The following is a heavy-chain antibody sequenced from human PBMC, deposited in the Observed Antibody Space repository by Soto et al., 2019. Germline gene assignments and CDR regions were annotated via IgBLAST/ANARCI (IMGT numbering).Heavy chain of an antibody. V-gene: IGHV3-23*01. CDR2: ISFTGTT. CDR1: GFTFSSYV. Sequence: PGGSLRLSCAASGFTFSSYVMSWVRQAPGKGLEWVSGISFTGTTYYADSVKGRFTISRDNSKSTLYLQMNSLRAEDTALYYCARKGPTSGTYHRDYWGQGTLVTVSS. J-gene: IGHJ4*02. CDR3: ARKGPTSGTYHRDY. D-gene: IGHD3-10*01.